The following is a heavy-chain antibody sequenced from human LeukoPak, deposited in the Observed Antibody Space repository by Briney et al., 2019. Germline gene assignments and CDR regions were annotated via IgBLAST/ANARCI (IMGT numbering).Heavy chain of an antibody. CDR3: VRDPDALDY. CDR2: IRSSGAMI. V-gene: IGHV3-48*02. J-gene: IGHJ4*02. CDR1: GFSFSSYS. Sequence: GGSLRLSCETSGFSFSSYSMNWVRQAPGKGLEWVSYIRSSGAMIYYADSVKGRFTTSRDNAKKSVYLQMNSLRDEDTAVYYCVRDPDALDYWGQGTQVTVSS.